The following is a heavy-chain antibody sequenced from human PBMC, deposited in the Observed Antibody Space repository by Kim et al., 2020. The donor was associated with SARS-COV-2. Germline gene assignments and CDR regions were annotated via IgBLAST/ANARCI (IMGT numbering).Heavy chain of an antibody. D-gene: IGHD6-19*01. J-gene: IGHJ5*02. CDR3: ARDSSGSSGWYDWDRANLFDP. CDR2: INSDGSST. CDR1: GFTFSSYW. V-gene: IGHV3-74*01. Sequence: GGSLRLSCAASGFTFSSYWMHWVRQAPGKGLVWVSRINSDGSSTSYADSVKGRFTISRDNAKNTLYLQMNSLRAEDTAVYYCARDSSGSSGWYDWDRANLFDPWGQGTLVTVSS.